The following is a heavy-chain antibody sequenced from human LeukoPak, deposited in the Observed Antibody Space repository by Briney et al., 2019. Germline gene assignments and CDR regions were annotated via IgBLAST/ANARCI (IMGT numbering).Heavy chain of an antibody. Sequence: GGSLRLSCATSGFNFSSYWMSWVRQAPGKGLEWVANIEEDGGEKYYVDSVKGRFIISRDNAKNSLYLQMNSLRAEDTAVYYCARDLGTTNYFFDYWGQGTLVTVSS. V-gene: IGHV3-7*01. CDR1: GFNFSSYW. CDR3: ARDLGTTNYFFDY. D-gene: IGHD4-17*01. CDR2: IEEDGGEK. J-gene: IGHJ4*02.